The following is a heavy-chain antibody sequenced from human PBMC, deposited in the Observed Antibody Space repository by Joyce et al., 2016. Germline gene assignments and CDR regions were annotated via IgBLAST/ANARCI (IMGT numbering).Heavy chain of an antibody. J-gene: IGHJ3*02. CDR3: ARDRFQISYFGAATGIVDAFDI. CDR2: IYYSGNT. D-gene: IGHD6-25*01. CDR1: GGSVSRANYY. Sequence: QVRLLESGPGLVKPSETLSLTCSVSGGSVSRANYYWYWIRQPPGKGLAWIGAIYYSGNTSYKPSRRSRFTLSRDRSKNHFSLKLNSVTAADTAIYYCARDRFQISYFGAATGIVDAFDIWGQGTLVAVSS. V-gene: IGHV4-61*03.